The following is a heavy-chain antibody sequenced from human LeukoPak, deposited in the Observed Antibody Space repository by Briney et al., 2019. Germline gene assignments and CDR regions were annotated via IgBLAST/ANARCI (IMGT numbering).Heavy chain of an antibody. Sequence: GASVNVSCTASGYTFTNFGISWVRQAPGQGLEWMGWISTYNGDTNYAQELQGRVTLTTDTSTSTAFMELRSLISDDTVVYYCSRGDQLLYFDYWGQGTLVTVSS. D-gene: IGHD1-26*01. J-gene: IGHJ4*02. V-gene: IGHV1-18*01. CDR1: GYTFTNFG. CDR3: SRGDQLLYFDY. CDR2: ISTYNGDT.